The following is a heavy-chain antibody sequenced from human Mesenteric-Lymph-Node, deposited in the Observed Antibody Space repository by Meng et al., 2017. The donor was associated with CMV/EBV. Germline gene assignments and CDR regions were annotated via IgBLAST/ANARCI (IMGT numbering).Heavy chain of an antibody. J-gene: IGHJ4*02. Sequence: GSLRGSYWPWLRQPPGKGLEWIGALNHSGRTNYNPSLKSRVTIAVDTSNNQFSLKLTPVTAADTAVYYCARGGGYCISTSCLRTGEFWGQGTLVTVSS. V-gene: IGHV4-34*01. CDR2: LNHSGRT. D-gene: IGHD2-2*01. CDR3: ARGGGYCISTSCLRTGEF. CDR1: GSLRGSY.